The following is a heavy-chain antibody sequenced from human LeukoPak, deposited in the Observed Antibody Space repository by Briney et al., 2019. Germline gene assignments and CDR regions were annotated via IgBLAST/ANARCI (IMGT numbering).Heavy chain of an antibody. CDR1: GLTFSSHW. D-gene: IGHD2-21*02. J-gene: IGHJ4*02. CDR2: ISGSGGST. Sequence: PGGSLRLSCAASGLTFSSHWMHWVRQAPGKGLEWVSAISGSGGSTYYADSVKGRFAISRDNSKNTLYLQMNSLRAEDTAVYYCARDPLPYCGGDCYPYYFDYWGQGTLVTVSS. CDR3: ARDPLPYCGGDCYPYYFDY. V-gene: IGHV3-23*01.